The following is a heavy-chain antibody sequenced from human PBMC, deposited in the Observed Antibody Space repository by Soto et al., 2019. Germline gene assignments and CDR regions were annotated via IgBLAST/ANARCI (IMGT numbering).Heavy chain of an antibody. J-gene: IGHJ4*02. CDR3: TTDRIHRITIFGVVIGGADDY. Sequence: EVQLVESGGVLVKPGGSLRLSCAASGFTFSNAWMNWVRQAPGKGLEWVGRIKSKTDGGTTDYAAPVKGRFTISRDDSKNTLYLQMNSLKTEDTAVYYCTTDRIHRITIFGVVIGGADDYWGQGTLVTVSS. V-gene: IGHV3-15*07. D-gene: IGHD3-3*01. CDR2: IKSKTDGGTT. CDR1: GFTFSNAW.